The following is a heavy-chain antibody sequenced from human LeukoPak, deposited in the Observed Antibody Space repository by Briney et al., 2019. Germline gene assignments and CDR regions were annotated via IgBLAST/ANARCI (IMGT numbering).Heavy chain of an antibody. J-gene: IGHJ4*02. Sequence: SVKVSCKASGFTFSNPAIQWVRQARGQRLEWIGWIIVGSGRTHYAQNLQERLTITRDMSTNTAYMELSSLRSEDTAVYYCAAELYSGTYGRCCSFAFWGQGTPVTVSS. CDR2: IIVGSGRT. D-gene: IGHD1-26*01. CDR3: AAELYSGTYGRCCSFAF. CDR1: GFTFSNPA. V-gene: IGHV1-58*02.